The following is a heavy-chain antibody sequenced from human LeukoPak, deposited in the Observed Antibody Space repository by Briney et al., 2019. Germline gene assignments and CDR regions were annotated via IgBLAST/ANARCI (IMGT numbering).Heavy chain of an antibody. D-gene: IGHD5-18*01. J-gene: IGHJ4*02. CDR1: GGSFSGYY. CDR2: INHSGST. CDR3: ARGRRGYSYDY. V-gene: IGHV4-34*01. Sequence: PSETLSLTCAVYGGSFSGYYWSWIRQPPGKGLEWIGEINHSGSTNYNPSLKSRVTISVDTSKNQFSLKLSSVTAAATAVYYCARGRRGYSYDYWGQGTLVTVSS.